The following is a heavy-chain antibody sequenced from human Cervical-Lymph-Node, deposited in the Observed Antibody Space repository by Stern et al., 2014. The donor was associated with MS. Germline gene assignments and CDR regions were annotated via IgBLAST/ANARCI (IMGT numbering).Heavy chain of an antibody. D-gene: IGHD3-9*01. CDR3: ARERTGYYIHY. CDR1: GFRLNNYA. J-gene: IGHJ4*02. Sequence: VQLVESGGGVVQPGRSLRLACAASGFRLNNYAMHWVRQAPGQGLEWVAFISYDGSAEYYADSVKGRFSISRDRSKSTLYLQMNALRVEDTAVYYCARERTGYYIHYWGQGTLVTVSS. V-gene: IGHV3-30-3*01. CDR2: ISYDGSAE.